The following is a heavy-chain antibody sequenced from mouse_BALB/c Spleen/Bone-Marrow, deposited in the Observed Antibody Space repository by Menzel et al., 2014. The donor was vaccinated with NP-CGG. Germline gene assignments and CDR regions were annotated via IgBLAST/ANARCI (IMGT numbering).Heavy chain of an antibody. D-gene: IGHD2-1*01. J-gene: IGHJ2*01. V-gene: IGHV1-31*01. CDR2: INPYNGAT. CDR1: GYSFTGYY. CDR3: AEGGYGNVFDY. Sequence: VQLQQSGPELVKPGASVKISCKASGYSFTGYYMHWVKQSHVKSLEWVGRINPYNGATSYNQNFKDKASLTVDKSSSTAYKELHSLTSEDSAVYYCAEGGYGNVFDYWGQGTTLTVSS.